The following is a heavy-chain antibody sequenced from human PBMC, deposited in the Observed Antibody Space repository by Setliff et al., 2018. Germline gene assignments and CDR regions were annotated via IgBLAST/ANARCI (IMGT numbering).Heavy chain of an antibody. J-gene: IGHJ3*01. Sequence: ASVKVSCKASGYTFTSYGFSWVRQAPGQGLVWMGRISVYNGNTNYGQKYQCRVAMTTDTSTNTVYMELRSLRSDDTAVYFCVREYSGGGLTWGQGTMVTVSS. CDR2: ISVYNGNT. V-gene: IGHV1-18*01. CDR3: VREYSGGGLT. CDR1: GYTFTSYG. D-gene: IGHD1-26*01.